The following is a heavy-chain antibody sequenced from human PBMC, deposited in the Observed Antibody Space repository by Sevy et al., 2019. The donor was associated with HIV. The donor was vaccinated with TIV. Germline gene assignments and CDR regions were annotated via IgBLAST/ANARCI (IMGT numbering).Heavy chain of an antibody. D-gene: IGHD3-3*01. CDR1: GGSISSGGYY. CDR3: ARDALEGYGMDV. CDR2: IYYSRST. Sequence: SETLSLTCTVSGGSISSGGYYWSWIRQHPGKGLEWIGYIYYSRSTYYNPSLKSRVTISVDTSKNQFSLKLSSVTAADTAVYYCARDALEGYGMDVWGQGTTVTVSS. V-gene: IGHV4-31*03. J-gene: IGHJ6*02.